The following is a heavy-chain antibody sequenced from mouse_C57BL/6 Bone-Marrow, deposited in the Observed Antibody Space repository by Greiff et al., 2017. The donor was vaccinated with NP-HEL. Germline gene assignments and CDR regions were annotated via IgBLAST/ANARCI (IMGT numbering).Heavy chain of an antibody. CDR2: IDPSDSYT. CDR1: GYTFTSYW. V-gene: IGHV1-69*01. CDR3: ASLVPWYFDV. D-gene: IGHD2-10*02. J-gene: IGHJ1*03. Sequence: QVQLQQPGAELVMPGASVKLSCKASGYTFTSYWLHWVKQRPGQGLEWIGEIDPSDSYTNYNQKFKGKSTLTVDKSSSTAYMQLSSLTSEDAAVYYWASLVPWYFDVWGTGTTVTVSS.